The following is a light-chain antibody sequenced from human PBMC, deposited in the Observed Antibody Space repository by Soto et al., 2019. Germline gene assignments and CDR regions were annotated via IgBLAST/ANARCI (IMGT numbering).Light chain of an antibody. V-gene: IGKV1-5*03. CDR3: QHYNSYPYT. Sequence: DIQMTQSPSTLSASVGDRVTITCRASQTISNWLAWYQQKSGEAPKLLIYKASTLDSGVPSSFSGSGSGTQFTLTISSLQPDDFATFYCQHYNSYPYTFGQGTNLEIK. J-gene: IGKJ2*01. CDR2: KAS. CDR1: QTISNW.